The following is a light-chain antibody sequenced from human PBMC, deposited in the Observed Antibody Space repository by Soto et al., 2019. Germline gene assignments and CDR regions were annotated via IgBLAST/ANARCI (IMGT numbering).Light chain of an antibody. CDR2: GAS. CDR3: HQYNNWPPYT. CDR1: QSVSTN. Sequence: EIVMTQSPGTLSVFPGERATLSCRASQSVSTNLAWYQQKPGQAPRLLIYGASARATGIPARFSGSGSGTEFTLTISSLQSEDFAVYYCHQYNNWPPYTFGQGTKLEIK. V-gene: IGKV3-15*01. J-gene: IGKJ2*01.